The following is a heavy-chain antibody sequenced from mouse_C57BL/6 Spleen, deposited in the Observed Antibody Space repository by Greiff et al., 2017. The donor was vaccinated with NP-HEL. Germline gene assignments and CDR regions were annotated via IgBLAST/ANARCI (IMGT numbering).Heavy chain of an antibody. V-gene: IGHV1-69*01. CDR3: ASGGGNYVGFDY. D-gene: IGHD2-1*01. Sequence: QVQLQQPGAELVMPGASVKLSCKASGYTFTSYWMHWVKQRPGPGLEWIGEIDPSDSYTNYNQKFKGKSTLTVDKSSSTAYMQLSSLTSEDSAVYYCASGGGNYVGFDYWGQGTTLTVSS. CDR2: IDPSDSYT. J-gene: IGHJ2*01. CDR1: GYTFTSYW.